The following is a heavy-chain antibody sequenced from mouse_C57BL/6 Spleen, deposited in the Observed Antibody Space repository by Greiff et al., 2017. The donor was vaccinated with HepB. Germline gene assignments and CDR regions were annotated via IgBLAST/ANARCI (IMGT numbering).Heavy chain of an antibody. J-gene: IGHJ2*01. CDR2: IYPRDGST. Sequence: QVQLQQSGPELVKPGASVKLSCKASGYTFTSYDINWVKQRPGQGLEWIGWIYPRDGSTKYNEKFKGKATLTVDTSSSTAYMELHSLTSEDSAVYFCARVPAYYYGSSPYYFDYWGQGTTLTVSS. CDR3: ARVPAYYYGSSPYYFDY. V-gene: IGHV1-85*01. CDR1: GYTFTSYD. D-gene: IGHD1-1*01.